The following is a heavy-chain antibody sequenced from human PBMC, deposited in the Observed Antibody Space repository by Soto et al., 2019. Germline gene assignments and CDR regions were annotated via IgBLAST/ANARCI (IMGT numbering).Heavy chain of an antibody. CDR2: FRTSGDGGTT. CDR1: GFTFSSYS. J-gene: IGHJ4*02. Sequence: PGGSLRLSCAASGFTFSSYSMSWVRQAPGKGLEWVSGFRTSGDGGTTYYADSVKGRFTISRDNSKNTLFLQMNGLRAEDTAIYYCAKKVNSGPGSQYFDYWGQGTLVTVSS. CDR3: AKKVNSGPGSQYFDY. D-gene: IGHD3-10*01. V-gene: IGHV3-23*01.